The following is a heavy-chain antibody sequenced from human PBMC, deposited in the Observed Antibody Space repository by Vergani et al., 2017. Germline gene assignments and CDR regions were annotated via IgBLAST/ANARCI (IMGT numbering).Heavy chain of an antibody. CDR1: GFTFSSYA. Sequence: EVQLLESGGGLVQPGGSLRLSCAASGFTFSSYAMSWVRQAPGKGLEWVSAISGSGGITYHADSVKGRFTITRNNSKNTLYMQMNSLRADDTAGYYCARAQDSSSWYIYDCMDVWGQGTTVTVSS. CDR2: ISGSGGIT. CDR3: ARAQDSSSWYIYDCMDV. D-gene: IGHD6-13*01. J-gene: IGHJ6*02. V-gene: IGHV3-23*01.